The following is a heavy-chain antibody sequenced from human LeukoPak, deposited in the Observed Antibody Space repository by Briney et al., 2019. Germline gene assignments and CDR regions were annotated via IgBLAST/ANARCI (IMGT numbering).Heavy chain of an antibody. D-gene: IGHD3-22*01. Sequence: SVKVSCKASGGTFSSYTISWVRQAPGQGLEWMGRIIPILGIANYAQKFQGRVTITADKSTSTAYMELSSLRSEDTAVYYCARDLVFGTYYYDSSGRAKDYWGQGTLVTVSS. V-gene: IGHV1-69*04. J-gene: IGHJ4*02. CDR3: ARDLVFGTYYYDSSGRAKDY. CDR2: IIPILGIA. CDR1: GGTFSSYT.